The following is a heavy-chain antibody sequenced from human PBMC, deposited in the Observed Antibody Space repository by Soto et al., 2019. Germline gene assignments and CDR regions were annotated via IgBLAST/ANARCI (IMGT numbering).Heavy chain of an antibody. CDR1: GDSISSSNSH. D-gene: IGHD3-3*02. CDR3: VRYDRINMKPYSPEGFHI. Sequence: SETLSLTCTVSGDSISSSNSHWGWTRQPPGKGLEYIGSVYYGGAIFYSGNIYYNPSLKSRVTISVDTSENQFSLRLSSVTAADTGVYYCVRYDRINMKPYSPEGFHIWGQGTMVTVSS. J-gene: IGHJ3*02. V-gene: IGHV4-39*01. CDR2: VYYGGAIFYSGNI.